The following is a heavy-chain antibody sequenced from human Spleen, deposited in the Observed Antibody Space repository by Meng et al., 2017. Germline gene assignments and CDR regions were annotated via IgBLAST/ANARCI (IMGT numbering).Heavy chain of an antibody. J-gene: IGHJ4*02. CDR2: IYWDDDK. Sequence: QITLEVSGSSLLKPTQALTLTCTFSGVSLTPSGVGVAWIRQHPGKALEWLALIYWDDDKRYSPSLKSRLTITKDTSKNQVVLTMTNMDPVDTATYFCAHRPGGNYYFDYWGQGTLVTVSS. CDR1: GVSLTPSGVG. CDR3: AHRPGGNYYFDY. D-gene: IGHD1-14*01. V-gene: IGHV2-5*02.